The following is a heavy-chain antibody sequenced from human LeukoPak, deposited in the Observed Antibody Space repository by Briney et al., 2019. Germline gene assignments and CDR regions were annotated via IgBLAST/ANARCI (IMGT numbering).Heavy chain of an antibody. CDR3: AGVTGWPPPPSS. D-gene: IGHD3-10*01. V-gene: IGHV1-24*01. Sequence: ASVKVSCKVTGYTFTALSIHWVRQAPGKGLERMAGFNPEDDETVYAQKFQGRVTMSEDTSIDTAYLELSSLTSEAAAVYYCAGVTGWPPPPSSWGQGTLVTVSS. CDR1: GYTFTALS. CDR2: FNPEDDET. J-gene: IGHJ5*02.